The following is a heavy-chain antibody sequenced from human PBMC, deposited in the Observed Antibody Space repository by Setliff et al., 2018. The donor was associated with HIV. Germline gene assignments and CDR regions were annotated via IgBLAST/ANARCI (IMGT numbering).Heavy chain of an antibody. D-gene: IGHD1-26*01. Sequence: PGGSLRLSCAASGFTFSSYEMNWVRQAPGKGLEWVSYISSSGSTIYYADSMKGRFTISRDNAKNSLYLQMNSLRAEDTAVYYCARDATRGGDFDFWGQGTLVTVSS. CDR3: ARDATRGGDFDF. CDR1: GFTFSSYE. V-gene: IGHV3-48*03. CDR2: ISSSGSTI. J-gene: IGHJ4*02.